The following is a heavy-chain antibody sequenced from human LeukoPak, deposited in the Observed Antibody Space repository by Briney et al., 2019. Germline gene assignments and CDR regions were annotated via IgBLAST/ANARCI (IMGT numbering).Heavy chain of an antibody. Sequence: ASVKVSCKASGYTFTSYYMHWVRQAPGQGLEWMGIINPSGGSTSYAQKFQGRVTMTRDTSISTAYMELSRLRSDGTAVYYCARVASYYYGSGSLYYFDYWGQGTLVTVSS. J-gene: IGHJ4*02. V-gene: IGHV1-46*01. CDR3: ARVASYYYGSGSLYYFDY. CDR1: GYTFTSYY. CDR2: INPSGGST. D-gene: IGHD3-10*01.